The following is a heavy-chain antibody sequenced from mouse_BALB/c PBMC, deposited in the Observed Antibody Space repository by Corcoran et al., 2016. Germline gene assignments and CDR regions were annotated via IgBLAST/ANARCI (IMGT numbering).Heavy chain of an antibody. D-gene: IGHD2-3*01. J-gene: IGHJ3*01. CDR2: ISYDGSN. V-gene: IGHV3-6*02. Sequence: DVQLQESGPGLVKPSQSLSLTCSVTGYSITSGYYWNWIRQFPGNKLEWMGYISYDGSNNYNPSLKHRISITRDTSKNQFFLKLNSVTTEATATYYCARDDGYAYWGQGTLVTVSA. CDR3: ARDDGYAY. CDR1: GYSITSGYY.